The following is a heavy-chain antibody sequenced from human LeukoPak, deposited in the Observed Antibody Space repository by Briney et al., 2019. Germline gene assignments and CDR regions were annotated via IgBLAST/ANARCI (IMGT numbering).Heavy chain of an antibody. CDR1: GGSISSSSSY. Sequence: SETLSLTCTVSGGSISSSSSYWGWIRQLPGKGLEWSGRIYYSGSTYSNPSLKSRVTISVDTSRNQFSLKLSSVTAADTAVYYCARLADIVVAPAAFTNDYGDYVFSGAFDYWGQGTLVTVSS. CDR3: ARLADIVVAPAAFTNDYGDYVFSGAFDY. D-gene: IGHD2-2*01. J-gene: IGHJ4*02. CDR2: IYYSGST. V-gene: IGHV4-39*01.